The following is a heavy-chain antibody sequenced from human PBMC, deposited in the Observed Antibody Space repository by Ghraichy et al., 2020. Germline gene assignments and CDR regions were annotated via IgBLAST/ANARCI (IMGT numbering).Heavy chain of an antibody. J-gene: IGHJ4*02. V-gene: IGHV1-18*01. CDR1: GYTFTSYG. D-gene: IGHD3-3*01. CDR2: ISAYNGNT. Sequence: ASVKVSCKASGYTFTSYGISWVRQAPGQGLEWMGWISAYNGNTNYAQKRQGRVTMTTDTSTSTAYMELRRLRSDDTAVYYCARQYDFWSGYFNDYWGQGSLFTVSS. CDR3: ARQYDFWSGYFNDY.